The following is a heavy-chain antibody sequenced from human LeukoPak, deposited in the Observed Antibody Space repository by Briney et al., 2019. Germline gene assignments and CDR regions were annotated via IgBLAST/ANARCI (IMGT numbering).Heavy chain of an antibody. V-gene: IGHV6-1*01. Sequence: SQTLSLTCAISGDRVSSNSAAWNWIRQSPSIVLYWLGRTYYRSKWYNDYAVSVKSRITINPDTSKNQFSLQLNSVTPEDTAAYYCARDTTKFDYWGQGTLVTVSS. CDR1: GDRVSSNSAA. CDR2: TYYRSKWYN. CDR3: ARDTTKFDY. J-gene: IGHJ4*02. D-gene: IGHD1-14*01.